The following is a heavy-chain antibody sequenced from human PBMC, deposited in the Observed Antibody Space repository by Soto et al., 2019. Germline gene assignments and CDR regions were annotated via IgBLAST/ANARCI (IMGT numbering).Heavy chain of an antibody. CDR1: GGSIGSGGYY. D-gene: IGHD5-18*01. Sequence: QVQLQESGPGLVKPSQTLSLTCTVSGGSIGSGGYYWSWIRQHPGKGLEWIGYIYYSGSTYYNPSLKRRVTISVDTSKNQFSLKLSSVTAAATAVYYCARAVNSYGYVRQLDYWGQGTLVTVSS. CDR3: ARAVNSYGYVRQLDY. V-gene: IGHV4-31*03. J-gene: IGHJ4*02. CDR2: IYYSGST.